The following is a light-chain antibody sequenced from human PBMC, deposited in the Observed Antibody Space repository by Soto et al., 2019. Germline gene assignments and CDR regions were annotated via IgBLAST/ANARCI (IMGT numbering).Light chain of an antibody. CDR3: QQRSHWPPT. J-gene: IGKJ5*01. V-gene: IGKV3-11*01. CDR2: DAS. CDR1: QGVASY. Sequence: EIVMTQFPATLSLSPGERATLSCRASQGVASYLAWYQQKPGQAPRLLIYDASNRATGTPVRFTGSGSGTDFTLTIDSLEPEDFAVYSCQQRSHWPPTFGQGTRLEIK.